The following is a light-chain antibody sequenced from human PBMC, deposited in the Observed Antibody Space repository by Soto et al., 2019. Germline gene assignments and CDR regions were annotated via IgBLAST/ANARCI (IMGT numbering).Light chain of an antibody. CDR2: EDT. CDR1: SSDVGGYNY. Sequence: QSALTQPASVSGSPGQSITISCTGTSSDVGGYNYVSWYQQHPGRAPKLVIYEDTNRPSGVSNRFSGSKSGNTASLTISGLQAEDEADYYCTSYTSSNTLVFGGGTKLTVL. J-gene: IGLJ2*01. V-gene: IGLV2-14*01. CDR3: TSYTSSNTLV.